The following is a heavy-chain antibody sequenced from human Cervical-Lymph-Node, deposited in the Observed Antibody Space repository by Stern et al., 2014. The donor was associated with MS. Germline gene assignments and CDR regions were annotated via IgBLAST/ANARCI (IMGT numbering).Heavy chain of an antibody. Sequence: VQLEESGAEVKKPGSSVKVSCKASGDSFTKYTFSWVRQAPGQGLDWMGKTITILNIADYAQNFQGRVAITADKSTSTVYLELSSLTPEDTATYYCATLSGFSQGYENYWGQGTLVIVSS. J-gene: IGHJ4*02. CDR3: ATLSGFSQGYENY. CDR1: GDSFTKYT. CDR2: TITILNIA. D-gene: IGHD5-18*01. V-gene: IGHV1-69*09.